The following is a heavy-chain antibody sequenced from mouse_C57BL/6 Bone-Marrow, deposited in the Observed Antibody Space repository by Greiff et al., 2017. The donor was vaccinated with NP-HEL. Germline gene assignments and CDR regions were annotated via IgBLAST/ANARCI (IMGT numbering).Heavy chain of an antibody. CDR1: GFTFTDYY. CDR3: ARSNYYDYAGSPFYAMDY. Sequence: EVMLVESGGGLVQPGGSLSLSCAASGFTFTDYYMSWVRQPPGKALEWLVFIRNKANGYTTEYSASVTGRFTISRDNSPSILYLQMNALRAEDSATDYCARSNYYDYAGSPFYAMDYWGQGTSVTVSS. D-gene: IGHD2-4*01. V-gene: IGHV7-3*01. CDR2: IRNKANGYTT. J-gene: IGHJ4*01.